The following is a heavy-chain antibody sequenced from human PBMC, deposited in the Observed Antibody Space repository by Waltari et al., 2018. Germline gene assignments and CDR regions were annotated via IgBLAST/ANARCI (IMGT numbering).Heavy chain of an antibody. CDR3: AKDNDDSSGYYLPGDY. CDR1: GFTFSSYG. Sequence: QVQLVESGGGVVQPGRSMRLSCAASGFTFSSYGMHWVRQAQGKGLEWVAVIWYDGSNKYYADSVKGRFTISRDNSKNTLYLQMNSLRAEDTAVYYCAKDNDDSSGYYLPGDYWGQGTLVTVSS. V-gene: IGHV3-33*06. D-gene: IGHD3-22*01. CDR2: IWYDGSNK. J-gene: IGHJ4*02.